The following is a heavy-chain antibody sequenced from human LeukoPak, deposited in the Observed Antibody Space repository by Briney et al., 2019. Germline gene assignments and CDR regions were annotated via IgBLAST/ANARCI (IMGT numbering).Heavy chain of an antibody. Sequence: GGSLRLSCVGSGFTFSDYYMTWIRQAPGGGLEWLSCISSSGNKINSAESVKDRFTISRDNAKNSLSLEMSSLKAEDTAVYYCARGAYCRTISCYGVPNWFDTWGQGTLVTVSS. J-gene: IGHJ5*02. CDR3: ARGAYCRTISCYGVPNWFDT. CDR2: ISSSGNKI. D-gene: IGHD2-2*01. CDR1: GFTFSDYY. V-gene: IGHV3-11*04.